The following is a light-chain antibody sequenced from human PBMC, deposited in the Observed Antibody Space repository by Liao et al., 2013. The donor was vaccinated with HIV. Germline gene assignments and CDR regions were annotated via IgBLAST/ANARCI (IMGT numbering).Light chain of an antibody. J-gene: IGLJ1*01. Sequence: SDELTQPSSVSVSPGQTATITCSGDELGDKYASWYQQRPGQSPVLVIYQDTKRPSGIPERFSGSNSGNTATLTISRVEAGDEADYFCKVWVSHTDGYVFGSGTRVTVL. V-gene: IGLV3-1*01. CDR1: ELGDKY. CDR3: KVWVSHTDGYV. CDR2: QDT.